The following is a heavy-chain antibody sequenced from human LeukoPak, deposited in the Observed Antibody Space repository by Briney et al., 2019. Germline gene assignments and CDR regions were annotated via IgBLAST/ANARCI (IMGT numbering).Heavy chain of an antibody. V-gene: IGHV3-73*01. CDR2: IRSKTNNYAT. D-gene: IGHD1-7*01. CDR3: TRLSGDNWNYGGNFDS. J-gene: IGHJ4*02. CDR1: VFTFSVSA. Sequence: GRTLRLSCAASVFTFSVSALHWVRQASGKGLECIFRIRSKTNNYATTYAASVTGRFTNSRDDAENTAYLQMNSLKTEDTAVYYCTRLSGDNWNYGGNFDSWGQGTLVTVSS.